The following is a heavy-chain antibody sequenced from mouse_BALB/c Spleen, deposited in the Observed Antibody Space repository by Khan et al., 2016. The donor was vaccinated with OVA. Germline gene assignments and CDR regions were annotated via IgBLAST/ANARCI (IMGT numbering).Heavy chain of an antibody. CDR1: GYTFSSYW. J-gene: IGHJ3*01. CDR2: ILPGSGRT. D-gene: IGHD1-1*01. Sequence: QVQLQQSGAELMKPGASVKISCKATGYTFSSYWIEWVKQRPGHGPEWIVEILPGSGRTNYNEKFKGKATFTADTSSNPAFMQLSSLTSEDAAVYYCARGNYYGSSSWFGYWGQGTLVTVSA. CDR3: ARGNYYGSSSWFGY. V-gene: IGHV1-9*01.